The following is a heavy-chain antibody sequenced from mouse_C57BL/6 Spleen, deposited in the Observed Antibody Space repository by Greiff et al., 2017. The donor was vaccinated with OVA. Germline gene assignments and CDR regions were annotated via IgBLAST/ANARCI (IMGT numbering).Heavy chain of an antibody. J-gene: IGHJ3*01. D-gene: IGHD2-4*01. Sequence: EVKLMESGPGMVKPSQSLSLTCTVTGYSITSGYDWHWIRHFPGNKLEWMGYISYSGSTNYNPSLKSRISITHDTSKNHFFLKLNSVTTEDTATXYCARGGIYYDYDAWFAYWGQGTLVTVSA. CDR1: GYSITSGYD. CDR2: ISYSGST. CDR3: ARGGIYYDYDAWFAY. V-gene: IGHV3-1*01.